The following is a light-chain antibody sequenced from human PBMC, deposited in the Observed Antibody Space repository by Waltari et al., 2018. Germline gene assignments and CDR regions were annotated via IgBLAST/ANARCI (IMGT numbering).Light chain of an antibody. CDR2: EAT. J-gene: IGLJ1*01. Sequence: QSALTQPASVSGSPGQPITISCTGTSSDVRTYNLVSWYQQHPGEAPKLLIYEATKRPSGVSNRFSASKSGNTASLTISGLQVEDEADYYCCSYATIGTLYVFGTGTKVTVL. CDR1: SSDVRTYNL. V-gene: IGLV2-23*01. CDR3: CSYATIGTLYV.